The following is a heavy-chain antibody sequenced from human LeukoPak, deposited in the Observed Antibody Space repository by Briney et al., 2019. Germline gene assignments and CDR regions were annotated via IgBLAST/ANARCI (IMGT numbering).Heavy chain of an antibody. Sequence: GGSLRLSCAVSGFTVSSNYMSWVRQAPGKGLEWVSIIDSGSNTYYGDSVKGRFTISRDYSKNTLYLQINNLRADDTAIYYCAREMSAGSYFPYGMDVWGQGTTVIVSS. CDR1: GFTVSSNY. CDR3: AREMSAGSYFPYGMDV. D-gene: IGHD3-10*01. CDR2: IDSGSNT. J-gene: IGHJ6*02. V-gene: IGHV3-66*01.